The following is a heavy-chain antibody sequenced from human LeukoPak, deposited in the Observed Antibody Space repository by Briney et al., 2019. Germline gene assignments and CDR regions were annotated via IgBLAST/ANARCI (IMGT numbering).Heavy chain of an antibody. D-gene: IGHD3-3*01. CDR2: NSPMSGGT. CDR3: ARSPFLECLQPTYMDV. V-gene: IGHV1-2*02. J-gene: IGHJ6*03. CDR1: VYTFTGYF. Sequence: ASVKVSCTASVYTFTGYFIRYVRQAPRHGGEWGWWNSPMSGGTNYAQKFRGRVTMTTDTAISTAYMELSSLKSDDTAMYYCARSPFLECLQPTYMDVWGKGTSVIVSS.